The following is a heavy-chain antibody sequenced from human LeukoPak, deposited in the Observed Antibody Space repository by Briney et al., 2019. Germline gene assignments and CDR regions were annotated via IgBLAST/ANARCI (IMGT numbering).Heavy chain of an antibody. CDR2: ISSSSTI. D-gene: IGHD3-10*01. CDR3: AKDGANYYGSGSYRRHPLDY. CDR1: GFTFSSYS. Sequence: GGSLRLSCAASGFTFSSYSMNWVRQAPGKGLEWISYISSSSTIYYADSVKGRFTISRDNSKNSLYLQMNSLRTEDTALYYCAKDGANYYGSGSYRRHPLDYWGQGTLVTVSS. V-gene: IGHV3-48*04. J-gene: IGHJ4*02.